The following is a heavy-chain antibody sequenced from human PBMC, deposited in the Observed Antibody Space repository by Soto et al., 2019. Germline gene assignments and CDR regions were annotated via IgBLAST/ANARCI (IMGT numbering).Heavy chain of an antibody. Sequence: GGSLRLSCAASGFTVSSYAMSWVRQAPGKGLEWVSAISGSGGSTYYAYPVKGRFTISRDNSKNTLYLQMNSLSAEDTAVYYYAKRGMSSQPGRDYWGQGTLVTVSS. CDR2: ISGSGGST. D-gene: IGHD6-13*01. CDR1: GFTVSSYA. CDR3: AKRGMSSQPGRDY. V-gene: IGHV3-23*01. J-gene: IGHJ4*02.